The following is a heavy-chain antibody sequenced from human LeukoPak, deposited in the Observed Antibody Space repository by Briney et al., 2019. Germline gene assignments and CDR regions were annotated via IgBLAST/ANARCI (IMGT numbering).Heavy chain of an antibody. CDR1: GFTFGDYA. CDR3: SGGTRGDYPPGFDY. CDR2: IRSKAYGGTT. D-gene: IGHD4-17*01. J-gene: IGHJ4*02. V-gene: IGHV3-49*03. Sequence: GRSLRLSCTASGFTFGDYAMSWFRQAPGKGLEWVGFIRSKAYGGTTEYAASVKGRFTISRDDSKSIAYLQMNSLKTEDTAVYYCSGGTRGDYPPGFDYWGQGTLVTVSS.